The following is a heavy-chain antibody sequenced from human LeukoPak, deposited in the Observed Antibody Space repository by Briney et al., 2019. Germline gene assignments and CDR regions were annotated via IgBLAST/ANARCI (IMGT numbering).Heavy chain of an antibody. J-gene: IGHJ4*02. V-gene: IGHV4-39*07. CDR1: GGSVSSSSHY. CDR3: ATTTIRLGY. Sequence: SETLSLTCTVSGGSVSSSSHYWGWIRQPPGKGLEWIGSMYYRGSTYHNPSLKSRVTISVDTSKNQFSLKLSSVTAADTAVYYCATTTIRLGYWGQGTLVTVSS. D-gene: IGHD1-26*01. CDR2: MYYRGST.